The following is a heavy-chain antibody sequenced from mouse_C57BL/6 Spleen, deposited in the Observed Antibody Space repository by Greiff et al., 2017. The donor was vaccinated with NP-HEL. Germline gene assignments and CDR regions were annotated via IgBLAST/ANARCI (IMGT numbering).Heavy chain of an antibody. CDR3: ARSGGATGYFDY. D-gene: IGHD1-1*01. CDR1: GYTFTSYW. V-gene: IGHV1-64*01. J-gene: IGHJ2*01. Sequence: QVQLQQPGAELVKPGASVKLSCKASGYTFTSYWMHWVKQRPGQGLEWIGMIHPNSGSTNYNEKFKSKATLTVDKSSSTAYMQLSSLTSEDSAVYYCARSGGATGYFDYWGQGTTLTVSA. CDR2: IHPNSGST.